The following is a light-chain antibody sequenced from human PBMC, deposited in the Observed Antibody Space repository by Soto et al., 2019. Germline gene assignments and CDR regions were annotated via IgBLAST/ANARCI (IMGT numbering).Light chain of an antibody. Sequence: DIQMTQSPSTLSGSVGDRVTITCRASQTISSWLAWYQQKPGKAPKLLIYKAATLKSGVPSRFTGSGAGREFPLTISRLQPDDFATYYCQHYNSYAEAFGQGTKVELK. J-gene: IGKJ1*01. CDR2: KAA. V-gene: IGKV1-5*03. CDR3: QHYNSYAEA. CDR1: QTISSW.